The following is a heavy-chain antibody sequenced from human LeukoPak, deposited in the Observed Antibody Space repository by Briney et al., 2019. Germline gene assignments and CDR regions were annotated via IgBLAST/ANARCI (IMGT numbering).Heavy chain of an antibody. CDR2: IYTSGTT. D-gene: IGHD3-22*01. V-gene: IGHV4-61*02. CDR1: GGSVRRGNYY. J-gene: IGHJ4*02. CDR3: ARHEYNYYDSSGYLY. Sequence: PSQTLSLTCTVSGGSVRRGNYYWTWIRQPAGSGLEWIGRIYTSGTTDYNPSLRTRVTISVDASRNQFSLNLSSVTAADTAVYYCARHEYNYYDSSGYLYWGQGTLVTVSS.